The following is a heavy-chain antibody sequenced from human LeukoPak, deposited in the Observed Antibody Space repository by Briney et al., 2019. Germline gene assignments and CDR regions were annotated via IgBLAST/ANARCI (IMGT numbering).Heavy chain of an antibody. J-gene: IGHJ4*02. V-gene: IGHV1-18*01. Sequence: ASVKVSCKASGYTFTNYGVSWVRQAPGQGLEWMGWISAYNGNTNYAQKLQGRVTMTTDTSTSTAYLELRSLRSDDTAVYYCARSINGTSPSDNWGQGTLVTVSS. CDR2: ISAYNGNT. CDR3: ARSINGTSPSDN. CDR1: GYTFTNYG. D-gene: IGHD1-20*01.